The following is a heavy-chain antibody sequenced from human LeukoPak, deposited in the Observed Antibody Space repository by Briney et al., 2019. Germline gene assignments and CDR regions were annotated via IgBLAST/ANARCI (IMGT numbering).Heavy chain of an antibody. V-gene: IGHV1-69*01. Sequence: SAKVSCKASGGTFSSYAISWVRQAPGQGLEWMGGIIPIFGTANYAQKFQGRVTITADESTSTAYMELSSLRSEDTAVYYCARDEYSSSSEYYYYGMDVWGQGTTVTVSS. D-gene: IGHD6-6*01. CDR2: IIPIFGTA. J-gene: IGHJ6*02. CDR3: ARDEYSSSSEYYYYGMDV. CDR1: GGTFSSYA.